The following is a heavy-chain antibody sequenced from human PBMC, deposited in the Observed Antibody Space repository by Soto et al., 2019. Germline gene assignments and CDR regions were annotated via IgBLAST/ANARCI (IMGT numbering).Heavy chain of an antibody. CDR2: IDPSDSYT. Sequence: ESQQISCTGSGYNFTISWSTWVRQKTGKGLEWMGNIDPSDSYTNYSPSFQGHVTISADKSISTAYLQWSSLKVSDTAMYYCARRSSSSGLNFDYWGQGTLVTVSS. CDR1: GYNFTISW. V-gene: IGHV5-10-1*01. CDR3: ARRSSSSGLNFDY. D-gene: IGHD6-6*01. J-gene: IGHJ4*02.